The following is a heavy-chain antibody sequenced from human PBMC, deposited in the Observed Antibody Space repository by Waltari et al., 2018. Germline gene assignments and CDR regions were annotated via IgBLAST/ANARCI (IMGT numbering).Heavy chain of an antibody. J-gene: IGHJ4*02. CDR1: GFTVSSNY. D-gene: IGHD3-16*01. CDR2: IYSGGST. V-gene: IGHV3-53*01. Sequence: EVQLVESGGGLIQPGGSLRLSCAASGFTVSSNYMSWVRQAPGKGRELVSCIYSGGSTYYADCVKGRFTISRDKSKNTLYLQMNSLRAEDTAVYYCARGKNDYVWGSYPDYWGQGTLVTVSS. CDR3: ARGKNDYVWGSYPDY.